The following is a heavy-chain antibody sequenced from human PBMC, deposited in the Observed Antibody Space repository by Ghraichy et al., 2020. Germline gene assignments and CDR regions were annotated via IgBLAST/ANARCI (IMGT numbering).Heavy chain of an antibody. CDR3: ARDFYRSSYYFDY. V-gene: IGHV3-33*01. CDR1: GFNFSDYG. J-gene: IGHJ4*02. D-gene: IGHD6-6*01. Sequence: GGSLRLSCVASGFNFSDYGIHWVRQAPGKGLEWVAVIWKDGNNHYYIDSVKGRFIISRDNSKSTLYLQMNGLRVEDTAVYYCARDFYRSSYYFDYWGQGTLVTVSS. CDR2: IWKDGNNH.